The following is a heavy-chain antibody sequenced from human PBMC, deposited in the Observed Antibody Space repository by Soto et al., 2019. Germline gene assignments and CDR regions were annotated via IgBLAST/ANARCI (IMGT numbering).Heavy chain of an antibody. V-gene: IGHV4-31*03. CDR2: IYYSGST. J-gene: IGHJ4*02. Sequence: QVQLQESGPGLVKPSQTLSLTCTVSGGSISSGGHYWSWIRQHPGKGLEWIGYIYYSGSTYYNPSLKSRVTISVDTSKNQFFLKLSSVTAADTAVYYCATKEGFGDRVIDYWGQGTLVTVSS. CDR3: ATKEGFGDRVIDY. CDR1: GGSISSGGHY. D-gene: IGHD3-10*01.